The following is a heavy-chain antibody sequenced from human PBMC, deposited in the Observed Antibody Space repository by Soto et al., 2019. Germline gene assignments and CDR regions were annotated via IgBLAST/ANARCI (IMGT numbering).Heavy chain of an antibody. D-gene: IGHD3-10*01. CDR1: GGSISSGCYS. CDR3: ARVWGGAFDI. CDR2: IYHSGST. Sequence: SETLSLTCAVSGGSISSGCYSWSWIRQPPGKGLEWIGYIYHSGSTYYNPSLKSRVTISVDTSKNQFSLKLSSVTAADTAVYYCARVWGGAFDIWGQGTMVTVS. V-gene: IGHV4-30-2*01. J-gene: IGHJ3*02.